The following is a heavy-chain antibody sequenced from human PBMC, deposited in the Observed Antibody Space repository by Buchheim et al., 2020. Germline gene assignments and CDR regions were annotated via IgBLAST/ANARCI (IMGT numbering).Heavy chain of an antibody. J-gene: IGHJ4*02. D-gene: IGHD2-2*01. Sequence: QVQLVESGGGLVEPGGSLRLSCAASGFTFRDHYMSWIRQAPGQGLEWISFITSGGKYMYYADSVKGRFTISRDNAKHSLYLQMNSLRAEDTAVYYCTRHSKYCSGTTCGQVDFWGKGTL. V-gene: IGHV3-11*01. CDR2: ITSGGKYM. CDR1: GFTFRDHY. CDR3: TRHSKYCSGTTCGQVDF.